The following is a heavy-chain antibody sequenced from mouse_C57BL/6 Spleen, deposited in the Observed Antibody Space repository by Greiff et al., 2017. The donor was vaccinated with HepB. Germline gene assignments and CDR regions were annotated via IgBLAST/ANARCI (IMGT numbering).Heavy chain of an antibody. J-gene: IGHJ4*01. Sequence: DVQLVESGGGLVQPKGSLKLSCAASGFSFNTYAMNWVRQAPGKGLEWVARIRSKSNNYATYYADSVKDRFTISRDDSESMLYLQMNNLKTEDTAMYYCGRHKGAMDYWGQGTSVTVSS. CDR2: IRSKSNNYAT. CDR3: GRHKGAMDY. V-gene: IGHV10-1*01. CDR1: GFSFNTYA.